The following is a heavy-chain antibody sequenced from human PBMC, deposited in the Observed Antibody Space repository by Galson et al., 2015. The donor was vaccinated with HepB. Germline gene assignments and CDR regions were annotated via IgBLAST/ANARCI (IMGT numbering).Heavy chain of an antibody. D-gene: IGHD3-22*01. CDR2: IYSGGNP. CDR3: ASVMYYYDSSGYYPGYYFDY. CDR1: GFTFSSYG. J-gene: IGHJ4*02. V-gene: IGHV3-66*01. Sequence: SLRLSCAASGFTFSSYGMHWVRQAPGKGLEWVSVIYSGGNPNYADSVKGRFTISRDNSKKTLYLQMNSLRAEDTAVYYCASVMYYYDSSGYYPGYYFDYWGQGTLVTVSS.